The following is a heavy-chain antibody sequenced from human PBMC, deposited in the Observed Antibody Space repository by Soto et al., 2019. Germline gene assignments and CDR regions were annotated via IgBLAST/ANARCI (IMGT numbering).Heavy chain of an antibody. D-gene: IGHD1-1*01. Sequence: GGSLRLSCTASGFNTTFYSMSWVRQTPGKGLEWVAALSRSGGATYYADSVRGRFTISRDASKDTLFLQMRNLRAEDTAIYYCSKGEMSTIRNSFDPWGQGTLVTVSS. CDR2: LSRSGGAT. CDR3: SKGEMSTIRNSFDP. J-gene: IGHJ5*02. CDR1: GFNTTFYS. V-gene: IGHV3-23*01.